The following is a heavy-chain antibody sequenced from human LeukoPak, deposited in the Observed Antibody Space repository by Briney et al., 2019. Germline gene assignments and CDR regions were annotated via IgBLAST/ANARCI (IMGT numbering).Heavy chain of an antibody. J-gene: IGHJ6*02. CDR2: ISYDGSNK. D-gene: IGHD2-15*01. CDR3: ARDLSPALVVVAATSRVSYYYGMDV. V-gene: IGHV3-30*04. Sequence: GGSLRLSCAASGFTFSSYAMSWVRQAPGKGLEWVAVISYDGSNKYYADSVKGRFTISRDNSKNTLYLQMNSLRAEDTAVYYCARDLSPALVVVAATSRVSYYYGMDVWGQGTTVTVSS. CDR1: GFTFSSYA.